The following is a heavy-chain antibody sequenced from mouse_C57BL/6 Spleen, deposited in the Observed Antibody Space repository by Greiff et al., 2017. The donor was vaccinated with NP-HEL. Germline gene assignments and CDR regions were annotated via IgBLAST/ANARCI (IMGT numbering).Heavy chain of an antibody. J-gene: IGHJ4*01. V-gene: IGHV5-6*02. CDR1: GFTFSSYG. D-gene: IGHD2-5*01. CDR2: ISRGGSYT. CDR3: ARRDSNYYAMDY. Sequence: EVMLVESGGDLVKPGGSLKLSCAASGFTFSSYGMSWVRQTPDKRLEWVATISRGGSYTYYPDSVKGRFTISRDNAKNTLYLQMSSLKAEDTAMYYCARRDSNYYAMDYWGQGTSVTVAS.